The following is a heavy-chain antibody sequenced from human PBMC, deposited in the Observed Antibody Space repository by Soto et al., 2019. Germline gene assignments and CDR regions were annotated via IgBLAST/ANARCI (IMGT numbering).Heavy chain of an antibody. V-gene: IGHV1-69*02. CDR1: GDTFSFYS. D-gene: IGHD3-10*01. J-gene: IGHJ4*02. CDR2: VNPILSLS. Sequence: QVQLVQSGAEVKRPGSSVKVSCKASGDTFSFYSINWVRQAPGLGLEWMGRVNPILSLSNYAQRFQGRVMMTADKSTSTAYIVISSLRSEDMAIYYCATSYGSGYRAFDYWGQGAQVIISS. CDR3: ATSYGSGYRAFDY.